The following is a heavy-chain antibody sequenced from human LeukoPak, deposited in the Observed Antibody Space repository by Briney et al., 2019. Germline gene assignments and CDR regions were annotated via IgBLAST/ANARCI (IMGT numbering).Heavy chain of an antibody. D-gene: IGHD6-6*01. J-gene: IGHJ6*03. V-gene: IGHV3-48*03. CDR3: AREGENSSPFLGFYMDV. CDR1: GFTFSNYE. CDR2: IGSSGSSI. Sequence: GGSLRLSCAASGFTFSNYEMNWVRQALGKGLEWVSNIGSSGSSIYYGDSVKGRFTISRDNAKNTLFLQMDRLRAEDTAVYYCAREGENSSPFLGFYMDVWGKGTTVTVSS.